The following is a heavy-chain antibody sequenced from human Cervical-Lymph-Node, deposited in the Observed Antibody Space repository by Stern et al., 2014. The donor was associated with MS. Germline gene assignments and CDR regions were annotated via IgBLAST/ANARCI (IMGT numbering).Heavy chain of an antibody. D-gene: IGHD2-2*01. CDR2: ISDSGVYT. CDR1: GFTFSTYA. J-gene: IGHJ6*02. Sequence: DAQLVESGGGLVQPGGALRLSCAASGFTFSTYAFSWVRQAPGTGLEWVSSISDSGVYTYYADSVKGRFTISRDNSKSMLYLEMQSLRAEDTAVYHCAKDLGRGVVVVPLYGLDVWGQGTTVTVSS. V-gene: IGHV3-23*04. CDR3: AKDLGRGVVVVPLYGLDV.